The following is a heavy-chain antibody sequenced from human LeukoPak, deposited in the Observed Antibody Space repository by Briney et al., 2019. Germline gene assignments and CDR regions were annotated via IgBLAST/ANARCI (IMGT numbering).Heavy chain of an antibody. D-gene: IGHD6-19*01. CDR2: ISPNGATT. V-gene: IGHV3-74*01. CDR1: EYTFSTYW. J-gene: IGHJ4*02. Sequence: GGSLRLSCGACEYTFSTYWMQWVRHARGKGRVGVTNISPNGATTNYADSVKGRFTISRDSAKTTLYLEMNSLRAEDTAVYYCVRGTSDWRGVDYWGQGTLVNVSS. CDR3: VRGTSDWRGVDY.